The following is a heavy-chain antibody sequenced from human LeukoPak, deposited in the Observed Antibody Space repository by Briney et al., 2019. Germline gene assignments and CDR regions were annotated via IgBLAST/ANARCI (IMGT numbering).Heavy chain of an antibody. J-gene: IGHJ4*02. Sequence: PGGSLRLSCAASGFTFSSYAMSWVRQAPGKGLEWVSAISGSGGSTYYADSVKGRFTISRDNSKNTMYLQMNSLRAEDTAVYYCAKTVGYSSGYYWAQYYFDYWGQGTLVTVSS. V-gene: IGHV3-23*01. CDR2: ISGSGGST. CDR1: GFTFSSYA. D-gene: IGHD3-22*01. CDR3: AKTVGYSSGYYWAQYYFDY.